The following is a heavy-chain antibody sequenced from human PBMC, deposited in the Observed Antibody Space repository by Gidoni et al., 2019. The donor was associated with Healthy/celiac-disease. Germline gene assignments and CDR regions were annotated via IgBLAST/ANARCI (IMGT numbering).Heavy chain of an antibody. Sequence: EVQLLESGGGLVQPGGSLRLSCAAYGFTFSSYAMSWVRQAPGKGLEWVSAISGSGGSTYYADSVKGRFTISRDNSKNTLYLQMNSLRAEDTAVYYCAKKPVTTLRVVFYYMDVWGKGTTVTVSS. D-gene: IGHD4-4*01. CDR3: AKKPVTTLRVVFYYMDV. CDR2: ISGSGGST. V-gene: IGHV3-23*01. J-gene: IGHJ6*03. CDR1: GFTFSSYA.